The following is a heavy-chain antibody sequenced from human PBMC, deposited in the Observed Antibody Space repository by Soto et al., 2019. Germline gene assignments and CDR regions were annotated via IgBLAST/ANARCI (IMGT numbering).Heavy chain of an antibody. J-gene: IGHJ6*02. CDR2: FDPEDGET. V-gene: IGHV1-24*01. D-gene: IGHD2-2*01. CDR1: GDTLTELS. CDR3: ATGGSSTSPTDLMDV. Sequence: ASVKVSCKVSGDTLTELSMHWVRQAPGKGLEWMGGFDPEDGETIYAQKFQGRVTMTEDTSTDTAYMELSSLRSEDTAVYYCATGGSSTSPTDLMDVWGQGTTVTVSS.